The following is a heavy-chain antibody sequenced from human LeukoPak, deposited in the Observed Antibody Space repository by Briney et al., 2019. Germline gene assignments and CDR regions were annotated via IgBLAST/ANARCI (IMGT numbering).Heavy chain of an antibody. V-gene: IGHV3-53*01. CDR3: ARDHRSYYDVSGDYYFDN. Sequence: GGSLRLSCAASGFTVSNNYMSWVRQAPGKGLEWVSVVYSGGSTYYAESVKGRFTISRDNSKNTLYLQMSSLRAEDTAVYYCARDHRSYYDVSGDYYFDNWGQGTLVTVSS. J-gene: IGHJ4*02. D-gene: IGHD3-22*01. CDR2: VYSGGST. CDR1: GFTVSNNY.